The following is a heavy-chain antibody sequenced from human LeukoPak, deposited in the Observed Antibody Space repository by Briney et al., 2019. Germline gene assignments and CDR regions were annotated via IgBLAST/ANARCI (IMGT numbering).Heavy chain of an antibody. CDR3: ARDLAYSRLDY. J-gene: IGHJ4*02. V-gene: IGHV3-33*01. CDR1: GFTFSSYG. CDR2: IWYDGSNK. D-gene: IGHD5-18*01. Sequence: GGSLRLSCAASGFTFSSYGMHWVRQAPGKGLEWVAVIWYDGSNKYYADSVKGRFTISRDNSKNTLYLQMNSLRVEDTAFYYCARDLAYSRLDYWGQGMLVTVSS.